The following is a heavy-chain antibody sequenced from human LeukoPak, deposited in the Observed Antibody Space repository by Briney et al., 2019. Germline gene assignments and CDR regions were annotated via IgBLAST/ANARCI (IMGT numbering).Heavy chain of an antibody. J-gene: IGHJ4*02. CDR2: ISSSNSYI. CDR3: ARGLPISMITGPYFDY. Sequence: GGSLRLSCAASGFTFSSYSMNSVRQAPGKGLEWVSSISSSNSYIYYADSVRGRFTISRDNAKNSLYLQMNSLRAEDTAVYFCARGLPISMITGPYFDYWGQGTLVTVSS. V-gene: IGHV3-21*01. D-gene: IGHD3-22*01. CDR1: GFTFSSYS.